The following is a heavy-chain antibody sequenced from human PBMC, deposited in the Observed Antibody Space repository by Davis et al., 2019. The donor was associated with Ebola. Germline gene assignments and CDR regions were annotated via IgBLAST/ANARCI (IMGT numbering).Heavy chain of an antibody. CDR2: ISNSGSTM. CDR1: GFTVSSKY. J-gene: IGHJ6*04. Sequence: PGGSLRLSCAASGFTVSSKYMSWVRQAPGKGLEWVSDISNSGSTMFYVDSVKGRFTISRDNAKNSLYLQLNSLRAEDTAVYYCARAAYCSGGSCHFYGMDVWGKRTTVTVSS. D-gene: IGHD2-15*01. CDR3: ARAAYCSGGSCHFYGMDV. V-gene: IGHV3-11*01.